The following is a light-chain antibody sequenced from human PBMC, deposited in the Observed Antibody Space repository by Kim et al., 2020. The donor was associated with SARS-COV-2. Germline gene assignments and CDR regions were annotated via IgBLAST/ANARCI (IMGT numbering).Light chain of an antibody. CDR3: QSYDNDNHGV. V-gene: IGLV6-57*03. J-gene: IGLJ3*02. Sequence: KTVSISCTRSSGSIASKNVQWYQRRPGSAPTTLIYGDDQRPSGVPDRFSASIDTSSNSASLIISGLKTEDEADYYCQSYDNDNHGVFGGGTQLTVL. CDR1: SGSIASKN. CDR2: GDD.